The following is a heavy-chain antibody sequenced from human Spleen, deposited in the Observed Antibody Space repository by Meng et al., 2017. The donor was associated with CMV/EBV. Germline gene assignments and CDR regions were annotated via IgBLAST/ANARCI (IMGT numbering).Heavy chain of an antibody. CDR1: LTSYG. CDR2: ISGYNGRT. CDR3: ARDFYDIEGHNYDCFDP. Sequence: LTSYGISWVRQAPGQGLEWMGWISGYNGRTNYAKNFQGRLIMTADTSTSTAYMELRSLRSDDTAVYYCARDFYDIEGHNYDCFDPWGQGALVTVSS. J-gene: IGHJ5*02. D-gene: IGHD2/OR15-2a*01. V-gene: IGHV1-18*01.